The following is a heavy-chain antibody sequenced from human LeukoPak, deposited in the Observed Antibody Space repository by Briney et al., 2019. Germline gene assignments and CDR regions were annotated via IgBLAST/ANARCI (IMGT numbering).Heavy chain of an antibody. CDR1: GFTFSSYA. CDR3: AIDDGDGYNIDY. CDR2: ISYDGSNK. D-gene: IGHD5-24*01. V-gene: IGHV3-30*01. J-gene: IGHJ4*02. Sequence: GGSLRLSCAASGFTFSSYAKHWVREAPGKGLEWVAVISYDGSNKYYADSVKGRFTISRDNSKNTLYLQMNSLRAEDTAVYYCAIDDGDGYNIDYWGQGTLVTVSS.